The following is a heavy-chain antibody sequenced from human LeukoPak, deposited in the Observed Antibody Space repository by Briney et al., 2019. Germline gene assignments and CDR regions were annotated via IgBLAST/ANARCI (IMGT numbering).Heavy chain of an antibody. Sequence: GGSLKLSCAASGFSFSGSAMHWVRQASGKGLEWLGRIRSRANSYVTVYAASVEGRVTISRDDSKNTAYLQMNSLKTEDTAVYYCTSHSDKYCSGAGCYVNNFYGLDVWGQGTTVTVSS. CDR2: IRSRANSYVT. D-gene: IGHD2-15*01. V-gene: IGHV3-73*01. CDR1: GFSFSGSA. J-gene: IGHJ6*02. CDR3: TSHSDKYCSGAGCYVNNFYGLDV.